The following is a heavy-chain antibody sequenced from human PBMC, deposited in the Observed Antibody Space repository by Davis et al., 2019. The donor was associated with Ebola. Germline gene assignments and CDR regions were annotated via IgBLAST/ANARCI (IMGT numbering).Heavy chain of an antibody. V-gene: IGHV4-59*01. CDR3: ARKSYYYDSSGYHRGAFDI. D-gene: IGHD3-22*01. J-gene: IGHJ3*02. CDR1: GGSISSYY. Sequence: SETLSLTCTVSGGSISSYYWSWIRQPPGKGREWIGYFYHGGTTRYNPSLKSRITISVDTSKNQFSLKLTSVTAADTAVYYCARKSYYYDSSGYHRGAFDIWGQGTMVTVSS. CDR2: FYHGGTT.